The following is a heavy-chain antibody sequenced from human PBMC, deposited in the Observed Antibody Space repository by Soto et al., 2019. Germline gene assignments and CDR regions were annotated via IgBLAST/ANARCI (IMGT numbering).Heavy chain of an antibody. D-gene: IGHD3-10*01. CDR3: AGQPTAGSYYDLGSYSYHSAMDV. J-gene: IGHJ6*02. V-gene: IGHV4-30-4*01. Sequence: PAETRSRTCTLAGGSISSGEYCWSLMRQAPGKGVEWMGYIYYSGSTYYNPSLKSRVTISLDTSKNQFSLKLSSVTAADTAVYYCAGQPTAGSYYDLGSYSYHSAMDVWGQGTTVTVSS. CDR1: GGSISSGEYC. CDR2: IYYSGST.